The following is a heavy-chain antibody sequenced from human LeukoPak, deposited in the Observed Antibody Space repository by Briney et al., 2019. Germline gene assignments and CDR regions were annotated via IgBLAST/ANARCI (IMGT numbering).Heavy chain of an antibody. V-gene: IGHV3-7*05. CDR1: GFTFRSYR. J-gene: IGHJ4*02. D-gene: IGHD1-26*01. CDR2: IKQGESER. Sequence: GGSLRLSCAASGFTFRSYRMNWVRQAPGKGLEWVASIKQGESERYYVDSVNGRFTISRDNAKNSLYLQMNSLRADDTAVYYCAKAIVGVSISDYWGQGTLVTVSS. CDR3: AKAIVGVSISDY.